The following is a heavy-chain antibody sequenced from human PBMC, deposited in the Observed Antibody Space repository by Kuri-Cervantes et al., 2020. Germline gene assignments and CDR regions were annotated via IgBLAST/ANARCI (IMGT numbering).Heavy chain of an antibody. CDR2: IKPNSGGT. CDR3: ARGALVGAIYYDE. D-gene: IGHD1-26*01. J-gene: IGHJ4*02. Sequence: ASVKVSCKASGYTFTGYYMHWVRQAPGQGLEWMGWIKPNSGGTNYAQKFQGRVTMTRDTSISTAYMELSRLRSDDTAVYYCARGALVGAIYYDEWGQGTLVTSPQ. V-gene: IGHV1-2*02. CDR1: GYTFTGYY.